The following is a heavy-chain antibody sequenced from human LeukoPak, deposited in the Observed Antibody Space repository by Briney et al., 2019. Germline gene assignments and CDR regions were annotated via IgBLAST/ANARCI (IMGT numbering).Heavy chain of an antibody. CDR1: GYTFTGYY. V-gene: IGHV1-2*02. CDR2: INPNSGGT. J-gene: IGHJ5*02. D-gene: IGHD6-13*01. Sequence: ASVKVSCKASGYTFTGYYMHWVRQAPGQGLEWMGWINPNSGGTNYVQKFQGRATMTRDTSISTAYMELSRLRSDATAVYYCARDRIAAAGQLYNWFDPWGQGTLVTVSS. CDR3: ARDRIAAAGQLYNWFDP.